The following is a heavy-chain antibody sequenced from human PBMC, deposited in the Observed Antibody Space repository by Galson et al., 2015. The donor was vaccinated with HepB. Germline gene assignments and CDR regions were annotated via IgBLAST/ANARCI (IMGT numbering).Heavy chain of an antibody. CDR1: GGSISNYY. D-gene: IGHD7-27*01. CDR2: FYYSGST. CDR3: ARDLRWGLDY. J-gene: IGHJ4*02. V-gene: IGHV4-59*01. Sequence: ETLSLTCTVSGGSISNYYWSWIRQPPGKGLEWIGYFYYSGSTNYNPSLKSRVTISLDTSKNQFSLKLSSVTAADTAVYYCARDLRWGLDYWGQGALVTVSS.